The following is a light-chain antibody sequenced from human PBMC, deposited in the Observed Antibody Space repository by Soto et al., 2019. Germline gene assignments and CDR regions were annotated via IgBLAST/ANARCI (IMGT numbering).Light chain of an antibody. CDR1: QGIRND. V-gene: IGKV1-6*01. CDR3: LQDYDYPLT. Sequence: ALQVTQSPSSLSASVGDRVTITCRASQGIRNDLGWYQQKPGKPPKLLIYATSRLQSGVPSRFSGSGSGTDFTLTISSLQPEDFATYYCLQDYDYPLTFGGGTRVQIK. J-gene: IGKJ4*01. CDR2: ATS.